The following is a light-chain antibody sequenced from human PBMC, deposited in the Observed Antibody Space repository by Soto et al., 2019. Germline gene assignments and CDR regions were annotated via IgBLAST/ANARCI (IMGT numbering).Light chain of an antibody. CDR2: AAS. Sequence: AIQMTQSPSSLSASVGDRVTITCRASQGIRNDLGWYQQKPGKAPKFLIYAASSLQSGVPSRFSGSGSGTDFTLTISSLQPEDFAVYYCQQYSSSLSFAGGTIVEIK. CDR1: QGIRND. J-gene: IGKJ4*01. CDR3: QQYSSSLS. V-gene: IGKV1-6*01.